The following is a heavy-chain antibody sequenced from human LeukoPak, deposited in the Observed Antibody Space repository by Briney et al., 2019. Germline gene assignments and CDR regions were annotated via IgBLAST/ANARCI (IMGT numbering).Heavy chain of an antibody. D-gene: IGHD6-13*01. V-gene: IGHV1-46*01. CDR2: INPGGGGT. Sequence: ASVRVSCKASGYTFTNYFMHWVRQAPGQGLEWMGIINPGGGGTNYAQKFQGRVTVTRDTYTSTVYMELSSLTSEDTAVYYCARAIAAAGSIGRFDPWGQGTLVTVSS. CDR3: ARAIAAAGSIGRFDP. J-gene: IGHJ5*02. CDR1: GYTFTNYF.